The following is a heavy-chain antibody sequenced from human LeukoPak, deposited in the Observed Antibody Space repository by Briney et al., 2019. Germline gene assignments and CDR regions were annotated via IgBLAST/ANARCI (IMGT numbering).Heavy chain of an antibody. CDR1: GGTFSSYA. V-gene: IGHV1-69*05. CDR3: ARALTSYYYYMDV. CDR2: IIPIFGTA. J-gene: IGHJ6*03. D-gene: IGHD3-10*01. Sequence: SVTVSCKASGGTFSSYAISWVRQALGQGLEWMGGIIPIFGTANYAQKFQGRVTITTDESTSTAYMELSSLRPEDTAVYYCARALTSYYYYMDVWGKGTTVTVSS.